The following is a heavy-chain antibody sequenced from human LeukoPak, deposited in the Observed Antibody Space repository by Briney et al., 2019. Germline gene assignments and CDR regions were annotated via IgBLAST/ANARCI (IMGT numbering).Heavy chain of an antibody. CDR3: AKEGNYGDYVMDY. J-gene: IGHJ4*02. CDR1: GFTFSSYG. Sequence: GGSLRLSCAASGFTFSSYGMHWVRQAPGKGLEWVAVISYDGSNKYYADSVKGRFTISRDNSKNTLYLQMNSLRAEDTAVYYCAKEGNYGDYVMDYWGQGPLVTVSS. D-gene: IGHD4-17*01. V-gene: IGHV3-30*18. CDR2: ISYDGSNK.